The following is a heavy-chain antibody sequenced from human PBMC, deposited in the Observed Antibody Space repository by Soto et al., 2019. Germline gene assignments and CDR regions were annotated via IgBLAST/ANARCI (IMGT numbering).Heavy chain of an antibody. CDR1: GFTFSSYS. V-gene: IGHV3-21*01. J-gene: IGHJ4*02. D-gene: IGHD5-12*01. CDR2: ISSSSSYI. CDR3: TRRDSGYDEGRYYFDY. Sequence: EVQLVESGGGLVKPGGSLRLSCAASGFTFSSYSMNWVRQAPGKGLEWVSSISSSSSYIYYADSVKGRFTISRDNAKNSLYLQMNSLRAEDTAVYYCTRRDSGYDEGRYYFDYWGQGTLVTVSS.